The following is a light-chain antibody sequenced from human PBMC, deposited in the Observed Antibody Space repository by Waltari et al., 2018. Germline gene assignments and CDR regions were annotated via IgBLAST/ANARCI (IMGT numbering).Light chain of an antibody. J-gene: IGKJ3*01. CDR2: PAS. CDR3: QQFNAYPLFT. CDR1: QDISTY. V-gene: IGKV1-9*01. Sequence: DIQLTTSPSFLSASVGDRVATTCRASQDISTYLAWYQQKPGKAPRLLIYPASTLQNGVPLRFSGSGSGTEFTLTITNLQPEDFAAYYCQQFNAYPLFTFGPGTKLDIK.